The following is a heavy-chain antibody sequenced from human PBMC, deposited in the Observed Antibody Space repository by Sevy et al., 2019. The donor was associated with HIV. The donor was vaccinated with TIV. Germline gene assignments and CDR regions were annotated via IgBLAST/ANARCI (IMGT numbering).Heavy chain of an antibody. D-gene: IGHD2-8*01. CDR1: GFTVSSNH. CDR2: IYRGGST. CDR3: ARFGLGYCTNGVCSLDY. V-gene: IGHV3-66*01. Sequence: GGSLRLSCVASGFTVSSNHMSWVRQAPGKGLEWVSVIYRGGSTYYADSVKGRFTISRDNSNNTLHLQMNSLRAEDTAVYYCARFGLGYCTNGVCSLDYWGQGTLVTVSS. J-gene: IGHJ4*02.